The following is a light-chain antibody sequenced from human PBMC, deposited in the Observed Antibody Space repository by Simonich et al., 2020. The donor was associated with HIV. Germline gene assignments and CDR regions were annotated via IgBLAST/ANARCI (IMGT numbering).Light chain of an antibody. J-gene: IGKJ2*01. CDR3: QQYNSYPYT. CDR2: KAS. V-gene: IGKV1-5*03. CDR1: QSISSW. Sequence: DIQMPQSPSTLSASVGDRVTITCRASQSISSWLAWYQQKPGKAPKLLIYKASSLESVVPSRFSGSGSGTEFSLTISSLQPDDFATYYCQQYNSYPYTFGQGTKLEIK.